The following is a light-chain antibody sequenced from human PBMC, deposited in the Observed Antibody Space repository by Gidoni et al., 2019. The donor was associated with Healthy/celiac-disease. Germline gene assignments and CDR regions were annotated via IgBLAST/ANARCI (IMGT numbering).Light chain of an antibody. CDR1: ALTKQY. Sequence: SYELTQPPSVSVSPGQTAGITCSGNALTKQYAYWYQQKPGQAPVLVIYKDSERPSGIPGRFSGSSSGTTVTLTISGVQAEDEADYYCQSADSSGTYPVVFGGGTKLTVL. CDR3: QSADSSGTYPVV. J-gene: IGLJ2*01. V-gene: IGLV3-25*03. CDR2: KDS.